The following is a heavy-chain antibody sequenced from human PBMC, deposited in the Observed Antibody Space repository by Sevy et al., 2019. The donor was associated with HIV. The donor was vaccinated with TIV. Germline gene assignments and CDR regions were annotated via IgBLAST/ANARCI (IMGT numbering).Heavy chain of an antibody. CDR2: IKSKTDGGTT. V-gene: IGHV3-15*01. CDR3: TTEPKYSNYAAYYYGMDV. D-gene: IGHD4-4*01. Sequence: GGSLRLSCAASGFTFSNAWMSWARQAPGKGLEWVGRIKSKTDGGTTDDAAPVKGRFTISRDDSKNTLYLQMNSLKTEDTAVYYCTTEPKYSNYAAYYYGMDVWGQGTTVTVSS. CDR1: GFTFSNAW. J-gene: IGHJ6*02.